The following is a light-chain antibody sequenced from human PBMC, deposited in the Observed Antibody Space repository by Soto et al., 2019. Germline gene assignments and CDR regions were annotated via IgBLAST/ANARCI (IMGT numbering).Light chain of an antibody. CDR2: VGTGGIVG. CDR3: GADHGSGSNFVV. CDR1: SGYSNYK. J-gene: IGLJ2*01. V-gene: IGLV9-49*01. Sequence: QSVLTQPPSASASLGASVTLTCTLSSGYSNYKVDWYQQRPGKGPRFVMQVGTGGIVGSKGDGIPDRFSVLGSGLNRYLTIKNIQEEDESDYHCGADHGSGSNFVVFGGGTQLTVL.